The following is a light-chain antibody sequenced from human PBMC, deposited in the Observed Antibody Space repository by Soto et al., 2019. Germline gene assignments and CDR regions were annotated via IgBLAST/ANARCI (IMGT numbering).Light chain of an antibody. V-gene: IGKV1-39*01. CDR2: AAS. CDR3: QQSYSTPT. CDR1: QSISSY. Sequence: DIQMTQSPSSLSASVGDRVTITCRASQSISSYLNWYQQKPGKAPKLLIYAASSLQSGVPSRFSGSGSGTDFTLTIISLQPEDFATYYCQQSYSTPTFCQGTRLEIK. J-gene: IGKJ5*01.